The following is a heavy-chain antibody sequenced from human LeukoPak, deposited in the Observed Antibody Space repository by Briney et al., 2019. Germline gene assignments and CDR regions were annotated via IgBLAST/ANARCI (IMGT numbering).Heavy chain of an antibody. Sequence: SGTLSLTCAVSGGSISGSNWWSWVRQPPGKGLEWIGEIYHSGSTNYNPSLKSRVTISVGKSKNQFSLKLSSVTAADTAVYYCARKLYGSGSHYTYYYYYHGMDVWGQGTTVTVSS. D-gene: IGHD3-10*01. CDR3: ARKLYGSGSHYTYYYYYHGMDV. CDR2: IYHSGST. CDR1: GGSISGSNW. J-gene: IGHJ6*02. V-gene: IGHV4-4*02.